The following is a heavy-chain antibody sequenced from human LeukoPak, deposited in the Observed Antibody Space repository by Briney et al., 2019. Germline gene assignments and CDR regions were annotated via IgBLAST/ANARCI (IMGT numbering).Heavy chain of an antibody. CDR2: IYYSGST. CDR3: ARGRRTWDSSPRGFYFDY. D-gene: IGHD6-13*01. Sequence: SETLSLTCTVSGGSISSYYWSWIRQPPGKGLEWIGYIYYSGSTNYNPSLKSRVTISVDTSKNQFSLKLSSVTAADTAVYYCARGRRTWDSSPRGFYFDYWGQGTLVTVSS. CDR1: GGSISSYY. J-gene: IGHJ4*02. V-gene: IGHV4-59*12.